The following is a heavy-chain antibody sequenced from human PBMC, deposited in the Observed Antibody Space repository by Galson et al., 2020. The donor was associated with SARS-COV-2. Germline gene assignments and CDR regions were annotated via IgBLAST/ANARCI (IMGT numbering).Heavy chain of an antibody. CDR1: GFTFGDHF. Sequence: GGSLRLSCAASGFTFGDHFMDWVRQAPGKGLEWVGRSRNKAQSYIIQYAASVSGRFTISRDDSENSVYLQMNSLKTEDTAVYYCVRVAESHLYDFAMDVWGQGTTVTVSS. CDR2: SRNKAQSYII. J-gene: IGHJ6*02. CDR3: VRVAESHLYDFAMDV. D-gene: IGHD2-15*01. V-gene: IGHV3-72*01.